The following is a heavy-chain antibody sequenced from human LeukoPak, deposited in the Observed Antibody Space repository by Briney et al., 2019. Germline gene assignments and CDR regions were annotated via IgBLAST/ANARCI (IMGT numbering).Heavy chain of an antibody. J-gene: IGHJ4*02. CDR1: GYSFTSYW. CDR3: ARTAYCGGDCYHGFDY. Sequence: GESLKISCKGSGYSFTSYWIGWVRQMPGKGLEWMGIIYPGDSDTRYSPSFQGQVTISADKSISTAYLQWSSLKASDTAMYYCARTAYCGGDCYHGFDYWGQGTLVTVSS. V-gene: IGHV5-51*01. CDR2: IYPGDSDT. D-gene: IGHD2-21*02.